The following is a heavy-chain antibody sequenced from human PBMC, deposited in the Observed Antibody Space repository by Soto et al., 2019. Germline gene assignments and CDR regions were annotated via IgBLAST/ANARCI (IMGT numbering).Heavy chain of an antibody. CDR1: GGSISSYY. Sequence: SETLSLTCTVSGGSISSYYWSWIRQPPGKGLEWIGYIYYSGSTNYNPSLKSRVTISVDTSKNQFSLKLSSVTAADTAVYYCARVRGGVVAANYFDYWGQGTLVTVS. J-gene: IGHJ4*02. CDR3: ARVRGGVVAANYFDY. CDR2: IYYSGST. V-gene: IGHV4-59*01. D-gene: IGHD2-15*01.